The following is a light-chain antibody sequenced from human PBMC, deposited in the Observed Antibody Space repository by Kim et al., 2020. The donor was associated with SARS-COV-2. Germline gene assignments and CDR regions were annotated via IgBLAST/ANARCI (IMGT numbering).Light chain of an antibody. CDR1: NSESKS. V-gene: IGLV3-21*04. CDR3: QVWDSSSDHPV. CDR2: YDS. J-gene: IGLJ3*02. Sequence: APGKTARITCGGHNSESKSVHGYQQEPGQAPVLVMYYDSDRPSGIPERFSGSNSGNAATLTISRVEAGDEADYYCQVWDSSSDHPVFGGGTQLTVL.